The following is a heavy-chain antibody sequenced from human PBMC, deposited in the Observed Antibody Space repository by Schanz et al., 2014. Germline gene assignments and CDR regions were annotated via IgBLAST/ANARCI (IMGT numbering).Heavy chain of an antibody. J-gene: IGHJ2*01. CDR3: AKDAPYPFDL. CDR2: ISGDHRNT. CDR1: GFVFGDYY. V-gene: IGHV3-23*04. Sequence: EVQLVESGGGLVQPGGSLRLSCAASGFVFGDYYMTWIRQAPGKGLEWVSSISGDHRNTFYADSVKGRFTISRDNSKNTLYLQMNSLRAEDTAIYYCAKDAPYPFDLWGRGTLITGSS.